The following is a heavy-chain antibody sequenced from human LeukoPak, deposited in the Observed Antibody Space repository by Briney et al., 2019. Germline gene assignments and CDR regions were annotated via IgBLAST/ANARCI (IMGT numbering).Heavy chain of an antibody. J-gene: IGHJ4*02. CDR3: AREGVMAPYYFDY. V-gene: IGHV3-23*01. Sequence: GGSLRLSCAASGFTFSSYAMSWVRQAPGKGLEWVSAISVGGGSTYYADSVKGRFTISRDNAKTPLYLQMTSLRVEATAVYYCAREGVMAPYYFDYWGQGTLVTVSS. D-gene: IGHD3-16*01. CDR1: GFTFSSYA. CDR2: ISVGGGST.